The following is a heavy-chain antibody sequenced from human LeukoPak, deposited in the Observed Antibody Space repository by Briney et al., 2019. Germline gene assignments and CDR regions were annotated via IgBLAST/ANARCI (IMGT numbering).Heavy chain of an antibody. D-gene: IGHD6-13*01. CDR3: ARGYSSSWYNWFDP. Sequence: PGGSLRLSCAASGFTFSSHVMNWVRQAPGKGLVWVSRINSDGSSTSYADSVKGRFTISRDNAKSTLYLQMNSLRVEDTAVYYCARGYSSSWYNWFDPWGQGTLVTVSS. V-gene: IGHV3-74*01. J-gene: IGHJ5*02. CDR2: INSDGSST. CDR1: GFTFSSHV.